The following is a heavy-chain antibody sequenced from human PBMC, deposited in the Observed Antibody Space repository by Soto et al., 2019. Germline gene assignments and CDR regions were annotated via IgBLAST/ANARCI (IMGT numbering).Heavy chain of an antibody. Sequence: QLQLQESGPGLVKPSETLSLTCTVSGASISSSSYYWGWIRQPPGKGLEWIGSIYYSGSTYYNPSLKSRVTISVDTSKNPFTLKLSSVTAADTAVYYCASLNGDPYNWFDPWGEGTLVTVSS. CDR2: IYYSGST. CDR1: GASISSSSYY. J-gene: IGHJ5*02. V-gene: IGHV4-39*01. D-gene: IGHD3-10*01. CDR3: ASLNGDPYNWFDP.